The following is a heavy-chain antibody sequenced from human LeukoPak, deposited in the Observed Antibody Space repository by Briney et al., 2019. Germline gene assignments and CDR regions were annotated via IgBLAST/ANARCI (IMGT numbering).Heavy chain of an antibody. Sequence: ASVKVSCTASGYTFTSYVMHWVRQAPGQGLEWMGWINAVNGNTKYSQKFQGRVTITRDTSASTAYMELSSLKSEDTAVYYCARDSFGTSRPSDYWGQGTLVTVSS. CDR3: ARDSFGTSRPSDY. CDR1: GYTFTSYV. CDR2: INAVNGNT. J-gene: IGHJ4*02. V-gene: IGHV1-3*01. D-gene: IGHD2-2*01.